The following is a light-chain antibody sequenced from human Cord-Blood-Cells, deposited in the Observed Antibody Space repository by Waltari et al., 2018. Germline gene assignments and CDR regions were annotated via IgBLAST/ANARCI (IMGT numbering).Light chain of an antibody. CDR2: EGS. CDR3: CSYAGSSTFV. J-gene: IGLJ1*01. Sequence: QSALTQPASVSGSPGQSITISCTGTSSAVGSYNLVSWYQQHPGKAPKLMFYEGSKRPSGVSNRFSGSKSGNTASLTISGLQAEDEADYYCCSYAGSSTFVFGTGTKVTVL. CDR1: SSAVGSYNL. V-gene: IGLV2-23*01.